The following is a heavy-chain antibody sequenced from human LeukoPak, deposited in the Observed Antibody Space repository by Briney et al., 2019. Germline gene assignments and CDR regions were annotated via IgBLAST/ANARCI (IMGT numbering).Heavy chain of an antibody. CDR1: GGSFSGYY. V-gene: IGHV4-34*01. CDR3: ARRSGYSYGFDAFDI. D-gene: IGHD5-18*01. J-gene: IGHJ3*02. Sequence: SETLSLTCAVYGGSFSGYYWSCIRQPPGKGLEWIGEINHSGSTNYNPSLKSRVTISVDTSKNQFSLKLSSVTAADTAVYYCARRSGYSYGFDAFDIWGQGTMVTVSS. CDR2: INHSGST.